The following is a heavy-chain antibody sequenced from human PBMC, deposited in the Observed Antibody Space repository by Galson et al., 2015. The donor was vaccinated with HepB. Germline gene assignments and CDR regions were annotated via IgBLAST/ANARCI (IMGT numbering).Heavy chain of an antibody. J-gene: IGHJ6*01. D-gene: IGHD5-24*01. CDR1: GYTFTSYY. CDR2: INPSGGST. V-gene: IGHV1-46*03. Sequence: SVKVSCKASGYTFTSYYMHWVRQAPGQGLEWMGIINPSGGSTSYAQKLQGRVTMTRDTSTSTVYMELSSLRSEDTAVYYCARDREERATLSLYYYYGMDVWGQGTTGSVFS. CDR3: ARDREERATLSLYYYYGMDV.